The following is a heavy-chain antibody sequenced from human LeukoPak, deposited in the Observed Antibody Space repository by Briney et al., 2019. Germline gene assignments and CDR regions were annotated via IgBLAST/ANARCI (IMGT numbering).Heavy chain of an antibody. CDR3: ARIRRRNSSSPYYFDY. Sequence: PSETLSLTCTVSGGSISSGGYYWSWIRQHPGKGLEWIGYIYYSGSTYYNPSLKSRVTISVDTSKNQFSLKLSSVTAADTAVYYCARIRRRNSSSPYYFDYWGQRTLVTVSS. CDR1: GGSISSGGYY. CDR2: IYYSGST. D-gene: IGHD6-6*01. V-gene: IGHV4-31*03. J-gene: IGHJ4*02.